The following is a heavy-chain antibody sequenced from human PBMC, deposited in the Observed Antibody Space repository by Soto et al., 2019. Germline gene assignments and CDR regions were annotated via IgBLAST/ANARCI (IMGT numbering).Heavy chain of an antibody. V-gene: IGHV5-10-1*01. Sequence: GESLKISCKGSGYSFTSYWISWVRQMPWKGLEWMGRIDPSDSYTNYSPSFQGHVTISADKSISTAYLQWSSLKASDTAMYYCARSMGIVVVVAADNPGVWGQGTTVTVSS. J-gene: IGHJ6*02. CDR3: ARSMGIVVVVAADNPGV. D-gene: IGHD2-15*01. CDR2: IDPSDSYT. CDR1: GYSFTSYW.